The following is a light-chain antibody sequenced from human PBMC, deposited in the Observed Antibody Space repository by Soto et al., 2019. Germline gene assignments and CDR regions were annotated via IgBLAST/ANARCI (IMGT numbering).Light chain of an antibody. CDR3: QQYGSSQIT. CDR1: QSVSSN. Sequence: EIVMTQSPATLSVSPGERATLSCRASQSVSSNLAWYQQKPGQAPRLLIYGASTRATGIPARFSGSGSGTDFTLTISRLEPEDFAVHYCQQYGSSQITFGQGTRLEIK. V-gene: IGKV3-15*01. J-gene: IGKJ5*01. CDR2: GAS.